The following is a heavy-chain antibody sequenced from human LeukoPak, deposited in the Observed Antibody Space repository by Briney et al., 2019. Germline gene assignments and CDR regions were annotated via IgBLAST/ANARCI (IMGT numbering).Heavy chain of an antibody. CDR2: IYHSGTT. D-gene: IGHD3-10*01. CDR3: ARSPGRGSTYNWFDP. CDR1: GDSISSGSYY. J-gene: IGHJ5*02. V-gene: IGHV4-39*01. Sequence: SETLSLTCTVSGDSISSGSYYWGWIRQPPGKGLEWIGSIYHSGTTYYNPSLKSRVTISVDTSKNQFSLKLSSVTAADTAVYYCARSPGRGSTYNWFDPWGQGTLVTVSS.